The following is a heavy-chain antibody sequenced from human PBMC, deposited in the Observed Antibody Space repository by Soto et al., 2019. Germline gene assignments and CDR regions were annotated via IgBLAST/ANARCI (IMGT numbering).Heavy chain of an antibody. Sequence: QVQLQESGPGLVKPSGTLSVTCAVSGGSISDSLWWNWVRQPPGKGLEWIGEIYQSGSTHSSPTLTRRVNMSTDKSNTVLSLRLSSVTAADTAVYYCARPVHDDPGHCFGGLDIWGPGTTVTVSS. CDR3: ARPVHDDPGHCFGGLDI. V-gene: IGHV4-4*02. CDR2: IYQSGST. J-gene: IGHJ6*02. D-gene: IGHD2-21*01. CDR1: GGSISDSLW.